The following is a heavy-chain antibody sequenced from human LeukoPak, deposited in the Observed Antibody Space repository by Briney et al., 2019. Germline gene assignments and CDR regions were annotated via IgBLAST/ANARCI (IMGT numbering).Heavy chain of an antibody. J-gene: IGHJ4*02. D-gene: IGHD2-2*01. CDR3: ARVVDPKRSYFDY. V-gene: IGHV4-34*01. CDR2: INHSGST. Sequence: SETLSLTCAVYGGSFSGYYWSWIRQPPGKGLEWIGEINHSGSTNYNPSLKSRVTISVDTSKNQFSLKLSSVTAADTAVYYCARVVDPKRSYFDYWGQGTLVTVSS. CDR1: GGSFSGYY.